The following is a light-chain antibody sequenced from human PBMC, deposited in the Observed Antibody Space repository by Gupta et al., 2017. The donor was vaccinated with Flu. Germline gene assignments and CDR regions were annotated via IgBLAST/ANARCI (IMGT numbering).Light chain of an antibody. CDR3: AAWDDGLNGHYV. V-gene: IGLV1-44*01. CDR2: GNN. J-gene: IGLJ1*01. Sequence: QSVLALPPSAPGTPGQRVTISCSGSSSNIGCNTVNWYQQVPGTAPKLLLYGNNQRPSGVPDRFSGSKSGTSASLAISGLQSEDEADYYCAAWDDGLNGHYVFGTGTKVTAL. CDR1: SSNIGCNT.